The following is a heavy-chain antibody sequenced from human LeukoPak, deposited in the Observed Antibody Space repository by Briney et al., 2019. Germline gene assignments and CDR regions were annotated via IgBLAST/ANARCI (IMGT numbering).Heavy chain of an antibody. CDR3: AREVTGYDSSGYYPNYFDY. Sequence: SETLSLTCAVYGGSFSGYYWSWIRQPPGKGLEWIGEINHSGSTNYNPSLKSRVTISVDTSKNQFSLKLSSVTAADTAVYYCAREVTGYDSSGYYPNYFDYWGQGTLVTVSS. CDR2: INHSGST. V-gene: IGHV4-34*01. D-gene: IGHD3-22*01. CDR1: GGSFSGYY. J-gene: IGHJ4*02.